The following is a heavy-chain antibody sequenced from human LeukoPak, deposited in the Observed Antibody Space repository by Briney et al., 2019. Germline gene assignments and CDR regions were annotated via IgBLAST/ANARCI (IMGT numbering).Heavy chain of an antibody. J-gene: IGHJ6*03. Sequence: PGGSLRLSCAASGLTFSSHAMSWVRQAPGKGLEWVSLISGSGGHTYYGDSVKGRFTISRDNSTHRLYLQMNSLRPEDTAVYYCAKGGAATMRDGYNYYYYYMEAWGRGTTVTVSS. V-gene: IGHV3-23*01. CDR2: ISGSGGHT. CDR3: AKGGAATMRDGYNYYYYYMEA. CDR1: GLTFSSHA. D-gene: IGHD5-24*01.